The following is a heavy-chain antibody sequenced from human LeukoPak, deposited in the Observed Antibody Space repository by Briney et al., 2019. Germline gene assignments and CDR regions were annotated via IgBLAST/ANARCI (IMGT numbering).Heavy chain of an antibody. CDR3: ARSVDWPFDY. CDR2: IYYTGST. CDR1: GGSVNSGSYY. J-gene: IGHJ4*02. V-gene: IGHV4-61*01. D-gene: IGHD5/OR15-5a*01. Sequence: SETLSLTCSVSGGSVNSGSYYWSWIGQPPGKGLEWIGYIYYTGSTNYNFSLKSRVTISVDRSKNQFSLRLSSVTAADTAVYYCARSVDWPFDYWGQGNLVTVSS.